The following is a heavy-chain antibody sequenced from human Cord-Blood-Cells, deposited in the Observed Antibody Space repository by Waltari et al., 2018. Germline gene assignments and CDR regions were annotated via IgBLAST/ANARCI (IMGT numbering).Heavy chain of an antibody. Sequence: EVQLVESGGGLVQPGGSLRLSCAASGFTFSSYWMSWVRQAPGKGLEWVAKKKQDGSEKYDLDSVKGRFTISRDNAKNSLYLQMNSLRAEDTAVYYCARSPMYSSGWLNYWGQGTLVTVSS. V-gene: IGHV3-7*01. CDR1: GFTFSSYW. J-gene: IGHJ4*02. D-gene: IGHD6-19*01. CDR2: KKQDGSEK. CDR3: ARSPMYSSGWLNY.